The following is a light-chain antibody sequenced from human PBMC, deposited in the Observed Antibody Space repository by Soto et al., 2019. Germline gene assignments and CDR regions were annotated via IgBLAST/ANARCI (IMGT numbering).Light chain of an antibody. CDR1: QSISSW. J-gene: IGKJ1*01. V-gene: IGKV1-5*01. Sequence: DIQMTHSPSTLSASVGDRFTFTCRASQSISSWLAWYQQKPGKAPKLLIYDASSLESGVPSRFSGSGSGTEFTLTISSLQPDDFATYYCQHHGTFGQGTKVDIK. CDR2: DAS. CDR3: QHHGT.